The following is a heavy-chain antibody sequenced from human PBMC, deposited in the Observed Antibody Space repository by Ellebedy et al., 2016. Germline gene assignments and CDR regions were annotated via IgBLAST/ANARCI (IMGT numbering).Heavy chain of an antibody. V-gene: IGHV4-39*01. D-gene: IGHD6-25*01. CDR3: ARLAAQGAS. J-gene: IGHJ5*02. Sequence: SETLSLTCTVSGGSISTSAYYWGWIRQPPGKGLEWIGSMYYSGSTYYNPSLKSRVTISVDTSKNQFSLKVNSVTAADTAIFYCARLAAQGASWGRGTLVTVSS. CDR1: GGSISTSAYY. CDR2: MYYSGST.